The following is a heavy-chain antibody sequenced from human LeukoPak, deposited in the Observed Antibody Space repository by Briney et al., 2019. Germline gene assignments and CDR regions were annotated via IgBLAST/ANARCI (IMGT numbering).Heavy chain of an antibody. Sequence: PGGSLRLSCAASGFTFSSYAMSWVRQAPGKGLEWVSGISGGGGTTYYADSVKGRFTISRDNSKNTLYLQMNSLRAEDTAVYYRARNSPNYYWGQGTLVTVSS. J-gene: IGHJ4*02. CDR1: GFTFSSYA. D-gene: IGHD1/OR15-1a*01. CDR2: ISGGGGTT. CDR3: ARNSPNYY. V-gene: IGHV3-23*01.